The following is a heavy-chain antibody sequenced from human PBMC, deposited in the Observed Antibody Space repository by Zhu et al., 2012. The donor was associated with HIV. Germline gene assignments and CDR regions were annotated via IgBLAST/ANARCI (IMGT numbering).Heavy chain of an antibody. J-gene: IGHJ6*02. V-gene: IGHV4-4*09. CDR1: GGSTSSYY. CDR3: ARDRGIAVAGSYYYGMDV. CDR2: IYTSGST. D-gene: IGHD6-19*01. Sequence: QVQLQESGPGLVKPSETLSLTCTVSGGSTSSYYWSWIRQPPGKGLEWIGYIYTSGSTYYNPSLKSRVTISVDTSKNQFSLKLSSVTAADTAVYYCARDRGIAVAGSYYYGMDVWGQGTTVTVSS.